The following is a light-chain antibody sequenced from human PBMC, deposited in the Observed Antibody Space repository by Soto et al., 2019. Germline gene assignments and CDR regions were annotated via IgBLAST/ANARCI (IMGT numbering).Light chain of an antibody. V-gene: IGKV3-15*01. Sequence: EVVMTQSPATLSLSPGERVTLSCRARQTVSSNLAWYQQKPGQAPRLLIYGAFTRATGIPARFSGNRSGTEFTLTISGLQSEDFAVYYCHQYNNWPYTFGQGTRLEI. CDR3: HQYNNWPYT. J-gene: IGKJ2*01. CDR1: QTVSSN. CDR2: GAF.